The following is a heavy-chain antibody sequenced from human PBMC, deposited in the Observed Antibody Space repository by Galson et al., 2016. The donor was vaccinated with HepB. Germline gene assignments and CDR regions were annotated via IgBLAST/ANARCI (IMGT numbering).Heavy chain of an antibody. J-gene: IGHJ4*02. Sequence: SLRLSCAASGFTFSTYNINWVRQPPGRGLEWVSYISSSSSTIYYADSVKGRFTISRDNAKNSLYLQMHSLRAEDTAVYYCARETLAGFFDYWGQGTLVTVSS. CDR2: ISSSSSTI. CDR1: GFTFSTYN. V-gene: IGHV3-48*04. CDR3: ARETLAGFFDY.